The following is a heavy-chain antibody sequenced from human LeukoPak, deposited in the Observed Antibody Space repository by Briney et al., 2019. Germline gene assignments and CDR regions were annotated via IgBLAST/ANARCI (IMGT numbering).Heavy chain of an antibody. CDR3: ARDSGYSSSWWRYNWFDP. D-gene: IGHD6-13*01. CDR1: GFTFSSYG. J-gene: IGHJ5*02. CDR2: IWYDGSNK. V-gene: IGHV3-33*01. Sequence: PGGSLRLSCAASGFTFSSYGMHWVRQAPGKGLEWVAVIWYDGSNKYYADSVKGRFTISRDNSKNTLYLQMNSLRAEDTAVYYCARDSGYSSSWWRYNWFDPWGQGTLVTVSS.